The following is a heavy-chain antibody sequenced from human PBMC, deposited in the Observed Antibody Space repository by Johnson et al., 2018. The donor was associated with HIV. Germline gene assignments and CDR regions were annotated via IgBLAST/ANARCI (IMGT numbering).Heavy chain of an antibody. CDR2: IGTTDDT. CDR3: VRESLRPIPVNGPGDAPFDI. Sequence: EVHLVESGGGVVQPGRSLRLSCAESGFTFSSYGMHWVRQVTGKGLEWVSAIGTTDDTYYPASVKGRFSISRDDAKDSLYLQMHSLRTEDTAVYYCVRESLRPIPVNGPGDAPFDIWRLGTTVTVSS. V-gene: IGHV3-13*01. D-gene: IGHD6-19*01. J-gene: IGHJ3*02. CDR1: GFTFSSYG.